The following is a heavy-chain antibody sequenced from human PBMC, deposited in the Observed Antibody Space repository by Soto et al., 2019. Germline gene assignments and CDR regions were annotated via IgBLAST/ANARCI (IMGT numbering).Heavy chain of an antibody. V-gene: IGHV3-30*18. Sequence: LRLSCAASGFTFGSYGMHWVRQAPGKGLEWVAVISYDGSNKYYADSVKGRFTISRDNSKNTLYLQMNSLRADDTAVYYCAKLGESGSPPWGQGTLVTVSS. D-gene: IGHD1-26*01. CDR3: AKLGESGSPP. CDR1: GFTFGSYG. CDR2: ISYDGSNK. J-gene: IGHJ5*02.